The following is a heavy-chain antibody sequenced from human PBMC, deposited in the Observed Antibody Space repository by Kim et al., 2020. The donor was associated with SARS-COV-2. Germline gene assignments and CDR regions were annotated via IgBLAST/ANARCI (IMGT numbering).Heavy chain of an antibody. D-gene: IGHD5-18*01. CDR3: AKDRGDGYSYGYSGWYAFDI. CDR1: GFTFSSYA. V-gene: IGHV3-23*01. CDR2: ISGSGGST. J-gene: IGHJ3*02. Sequence: GGSLRLSCAASGFTFSSYAMSWVRQAPGKGLEWVSAISGSGGSTYYADSVKGRFTISRDNSKNTLYLQMNSLRAEDTAVYYCAKDRGDGYSYGYSGWYAFDIWGQGTMVTVSS.